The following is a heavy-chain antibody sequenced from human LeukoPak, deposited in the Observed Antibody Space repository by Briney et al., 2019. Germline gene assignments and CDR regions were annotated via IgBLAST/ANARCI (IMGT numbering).Heavy chain of an antibody. D-gene: IGHD6-13*01. J-gene: IGHJ4*02. CDR1: GYTFTSYG. V-gene: IGHV1-18*01. CDR3: ARDLIAAAGTPLDY. Sequence: GASVKVSCKASGYTFTSYGISWVRQAPGQGLEWMGWISAYNGNTNYAQKLQGRVTMTADTSTSTAYMELRSLRSDDTAVYYCARDLIAAAGTPLDYWGQGTLVTVSS. CDR2: ISAYNGNT.